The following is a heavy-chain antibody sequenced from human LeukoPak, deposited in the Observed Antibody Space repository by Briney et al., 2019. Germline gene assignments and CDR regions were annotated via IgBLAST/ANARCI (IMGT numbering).Heavy chain of an antibody. CDR3: ARQSGPYSSRWFDY. D-gene: IGHD6-13*01. Sequence: PSETLSLTCTVSGGSISSSSYYWGWIRQPPGKGLEWIGSIYNSGSTHYNPSLKSRVTISVDTSKNQFSVKLSSVTAADTAVYYCARQSGPYSSRWFDYWGQGTLVSVPS. CDR1: GGSISSSSYY. V-gene: IGHV4-39*01. J-gene: IGHJ4*02. CDR2: IYNSGST.